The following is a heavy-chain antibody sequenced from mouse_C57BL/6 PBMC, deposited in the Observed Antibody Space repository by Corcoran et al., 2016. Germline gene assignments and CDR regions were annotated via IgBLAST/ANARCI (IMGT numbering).Heavy chain of an antibody. V-gene: IGHV8-12*01. CDR2: IYWDDDK. CDR3: ARSAWAGGLAY. Sequence: QVTLKESGPGILQSSQTLSLTCSFSGFSLSTSGMGVSWIRQPSGKGLEWLAHIYWDDDKRYNPSLKSRLTISKDTSRNQVFLKITSVDTADTATYYCARSAWAGGLAYWGQGTLVTVSA. CDR1: GFSLSTSGMG. J-gene: IGHJ3*01.